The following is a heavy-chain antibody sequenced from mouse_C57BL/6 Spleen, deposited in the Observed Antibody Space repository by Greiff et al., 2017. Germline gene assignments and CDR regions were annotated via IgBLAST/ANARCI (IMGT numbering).Heavy chain of an antibody. CDR2: IWTGGGT. V-gene: IGHV2-9-1*01. Sequence: VKLQESGPGLVAPSQSLSITCTVSGFSLTSYAISWVRQPPGKGLEWLGVIWTGGGTNYNSALKSRLSISKDNTKSQVFLKMNSLQTDDTARYYCASYNGSPRDYAMDYWGQGTSVTVSS. CDR1: GFSLTSYA. D-gene: IGHD1-1*01. J-gene: IGHJ4*01. CDR3: ASYNGSPRDYAMDY.